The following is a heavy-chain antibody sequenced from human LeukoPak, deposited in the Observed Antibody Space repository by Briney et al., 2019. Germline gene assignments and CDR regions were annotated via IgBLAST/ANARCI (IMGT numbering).Heavy chain of an antibody. CDR2: IWSDGSDK. D-gene: IGHD1-26*01. V-gene: IGHV3-33*08. Sequence: GRSLRLSCAASGFTFSNYGMHWVRQAPGKGLEWVALIWSDGSDKYYADSVKGRFTISRDNSKNTVFLQVNSLRAEDTAVYYCARDRPTGSYYSIDYWGQGTLVTVSS. J-gene: IGHJ4*02. CDR1: GFTFSNYG. CDR3: ARDRPTGSYYSIDY.